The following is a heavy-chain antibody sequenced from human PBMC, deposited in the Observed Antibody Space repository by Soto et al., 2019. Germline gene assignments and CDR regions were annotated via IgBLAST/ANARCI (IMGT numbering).Heavy chain of an antibody. V-gene: IGHV1-8*01. CDR3: ARPVYGSGSITNFDY. CDR2: MNPNSGNT. CDR1: GYTFTRHG. J-gene: IGHJ4*02. Sequence: ASVKVSCKASGYTFTRHGINWVRQATGQGLEWMGWMNPNSGNTGYAQKFQGRVTMTRKTSISTAYMELSSLRSEHTAVYYCARPVYGSGSITNFDYWGKGTLVTVSS. D-gene: IGHD3-10*01.